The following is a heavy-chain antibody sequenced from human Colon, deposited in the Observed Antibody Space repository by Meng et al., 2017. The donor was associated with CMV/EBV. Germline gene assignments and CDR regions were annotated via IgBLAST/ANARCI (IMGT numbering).Heavy chain of an antibody. CDR2: ISKTSSFI. CDR1: RFIFGSYT. CDR3: TRAILGPIIGEFEY. J-gene: IGHJ4*02. D-gene: IGHD3-10*01. V-gene: IGHV3-21*06. Sequence: GESLKISCVGSRFIFGSYTMNWVRHAPGKGLEWVASISKTSSFINYADSVKGRFTISRDNAMNTLHLQMNSLRVEDTAVYYCTRAILGPIIGEFEYWGQGTLVTVSS.